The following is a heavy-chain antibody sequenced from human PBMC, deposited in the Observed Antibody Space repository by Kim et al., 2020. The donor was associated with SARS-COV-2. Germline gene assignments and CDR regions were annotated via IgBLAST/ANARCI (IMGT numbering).Heavy chain of an antibody. CDR2: IGADGGVT. J-gene: IGHJ4*02. CDR1: GIIFRNVV. V-gene: IGHV3-23*01. Sequence: GGSLRLSCAASGIIFRNVVMSWFRQAPGKGLEWVSDIGADGGVTYYADSVKGRFIVSRDNSKSTLYLQMSSLRVEDTAVYYCAVRESISVWGQGTLVTVSS. D-gene: IGHD6-6*01. CDR3: AVRESISV.